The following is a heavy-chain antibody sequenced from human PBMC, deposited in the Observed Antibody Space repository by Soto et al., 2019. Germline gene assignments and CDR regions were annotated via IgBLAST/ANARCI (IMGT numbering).Heavy chain of an antibody. D-gene: IGHD2-21*01. CDR3: ARDLVVSIYPKSLGY. Sequence: GGSLRLSCAASGFTFSSYWMHWVRQAPGKGLVWVSRINSDGSSTSYADSVKGRFTISRDNAKNTLYLQMNSLRAEDTAVYYCARDLVVSIYPKSLGYWGQGTLVTVSS. V-gene: IGHV3-74*01. CDR2: INSDGSST. J-gene: IGHJ4*02. CDR1: GFTFSSYW.